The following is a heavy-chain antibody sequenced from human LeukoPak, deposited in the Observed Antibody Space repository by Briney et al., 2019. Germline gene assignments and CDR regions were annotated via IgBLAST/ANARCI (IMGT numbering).Heavy chain of an antibody. CDR2: ISGSSSTI. CDR1: GFTFSSYS. Sequence: GGSLRLSCAASGFTFSSYSMNWVRQAPGKGLEWVSYISGSSSTIYYADSVKGRFTISRDNAKNSLYLQMNSLRAEDTAVYYCARDRGKGADAFDIWGQGTMVTVSS. V-gene: IGHV3-48*01. CDR3: ARDRGKGADAFDI. J-gene: IGHJ3*02. D-gene: IGHD3-10*01.